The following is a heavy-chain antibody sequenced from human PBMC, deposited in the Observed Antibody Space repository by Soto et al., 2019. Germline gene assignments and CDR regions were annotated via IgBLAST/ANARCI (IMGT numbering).Heavy chain of an antibody. CDR1: GFTFDDYA. V-gene: IGHV3-9*01. CDR3: ARGSNSSGWYMDYYYYYMDV. CDR2: ISWNSGSI. J-gene: IGHJ6*03. D-gene: IGHD6-19*01. Sequence: GESLRLSCAASGFTFDDYAMHWVRQAPGKGLEWVSGISWNSGSIGYADSVKGRFTISRDDAKNSLYLQMNSLRAEDTALYYCARGSNSSGWYMDYYYYYMDVWGKGTTVTVS.